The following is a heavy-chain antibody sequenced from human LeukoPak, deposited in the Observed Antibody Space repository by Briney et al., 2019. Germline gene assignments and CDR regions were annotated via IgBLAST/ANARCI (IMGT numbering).Heavy chain of an antibody. D-gene: IGHD6-19*01. CDR3: TKLKGWYGDGYFDY. CDR2: IYSGGTT. CDR1: GFTVSSNY. Sequence: GGSLRLSCAASGFTVSSNYMSWVSQPPGKGLEWQSVIYSGGTTFYADSVKGRFTISRDNSRNTLYLQMNSLRADDTAVYYCTKLKGWYGDGYFDYWGQGIVVTVSS. J-gene: IGHJ4*02. V-gene: IGHV3-53*01.